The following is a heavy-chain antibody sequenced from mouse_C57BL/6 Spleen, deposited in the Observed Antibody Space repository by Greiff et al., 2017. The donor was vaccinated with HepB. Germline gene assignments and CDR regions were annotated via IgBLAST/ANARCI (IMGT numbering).Heavy chain of an antibody. CDR3: ARTGIRYDGYLAWFAY. D-gene: IGHD2-3*01. V-gene: IGHV1-72*01. Sequence: QVQLQQPGAELVKPGASVKLSCKASGYTFTSYWMHWVKQRPGRGLEWIGRIDPNSGGTKYNEKFKSKATLTVDKPSSTAYMQLSSLTSEASAVYYCARTGIRYDGYLAWFAYWGQGTLVTVSA. CDR2: IDPNSGGT. J-gene: IGHJ3*01. CDR1: GYTFTSYW.